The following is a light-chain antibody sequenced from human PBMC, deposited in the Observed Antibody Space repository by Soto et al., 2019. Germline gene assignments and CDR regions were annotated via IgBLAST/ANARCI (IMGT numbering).Light chain of an antibody. CDR3: QQYNNWPPWT. J-gene: IGKJ1*01. V-gene: IGKV3-15*01. CDR2: GAS. Sequence: EIVMTQSPATLSVSPGERATLSCRASQSVSSNLAWYQQKPGQAPRLLIYGASTRATGIPARFSGSGSGTEFTHTISCRQSEDFAVDYCQQYNNWPPWTFGQGTKVDIK. CDR1: QSVSSN.